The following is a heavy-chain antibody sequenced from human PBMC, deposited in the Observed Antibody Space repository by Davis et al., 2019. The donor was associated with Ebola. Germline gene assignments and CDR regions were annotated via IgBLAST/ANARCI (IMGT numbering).Heavy chain of an antibody. J-gene: IGHJ5*02. V-gene: IGHV1-2*02. CDR2: INPNSGGT. D-gene: IGHD3-16*01. CDR3: ARDWGWPPFGWFDP. Sequence: ASVKVSCKASGYTFTGYYMHWVRQAPGQGLEWMGWINPNSGGTNYAQKFQGRVTMTRDTSISTAYMELSRLRSDDTAVYYCARDWGWPPFGWFDPWGQGTLVTVSS. CDR1: GYTFTGYY.